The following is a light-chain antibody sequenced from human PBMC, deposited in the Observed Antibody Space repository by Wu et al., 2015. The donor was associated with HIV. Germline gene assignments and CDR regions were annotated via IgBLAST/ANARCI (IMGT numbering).Light chain of an antibody. CDR3: QQYDSLPPT. Sequence: DIQMTQSPTSLSTSVGDRVTITCQASQDISNYLNWYHQKPGKAPKLLIYDASNLQTGVPSRFSGSGSGTEFSLTISSLQPEDVGTFYCQQYDSLPPTFGQGDQGGNQT. J-gene: IGKJ1*01. CDR1: QDISNY. V-gene: IGKV1-33*01. CDR2: DAS.